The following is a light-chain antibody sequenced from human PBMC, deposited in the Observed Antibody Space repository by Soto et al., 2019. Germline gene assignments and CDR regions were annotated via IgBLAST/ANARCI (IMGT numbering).Light chain of an antibody. CDR2: DVS. J-gene: IGLJ1*01. CDR3: SSYTSSSTLYV. V-gene: IGLV2-14*01. Sequence: QSALTQPASVSGSPGQSITISCTGTSSDVGGYNYVSWYQQHPGKAPKLMIYDVSNRRSGVSNRFSGSKSGNTASLTISGLQAEDEADYYCSSYTSSSTLYVFGTGTKLTVL. CDR1: SSDVGGYNY.